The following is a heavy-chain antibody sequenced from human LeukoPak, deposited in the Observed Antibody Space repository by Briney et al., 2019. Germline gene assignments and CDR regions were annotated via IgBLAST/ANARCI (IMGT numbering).Heavy chain of an antibody. CDR2: IYHSGST. CDR3: ARGGDSGAYRRFDY. CDR1: GGSISSGNW. J-gene: IGHJ4*02. D-gene: IGHD1-26*01. Sequence: PSETLSLTYAVSGGSISSGNWWSWVRQPPGKGLEWIGEIYHSGSTNYNPSLKSRVTISVDKSKNQLSLELTSVTAADTALYYCARGGDSGAYRRFDYWGQGTLVTVSS. V-gene: IGHV4-4*02.